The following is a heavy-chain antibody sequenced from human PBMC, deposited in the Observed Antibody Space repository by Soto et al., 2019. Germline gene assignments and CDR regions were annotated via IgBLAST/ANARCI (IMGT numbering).Heavy chain of an antibody. D-gene: IGHD6-19*01. CDR2: ISGSGGST. J-gene: IGHJ3*02. CDR3: AKDRVEYSCGRPGVVAFDI. V-gene: IGHV3-23*01. Sequence: GGSLRLSCAASGFTFSSYAMSWVRQAPGKGLEWVSAISGSGGSTYYADSVKGRFTISRDNSKNTLYLQMNSLRAEDTAVYYCAKDRVEYSCGRPGVVAFDIWGQGTMVTVSS. CDR1: GFTFSSYA.